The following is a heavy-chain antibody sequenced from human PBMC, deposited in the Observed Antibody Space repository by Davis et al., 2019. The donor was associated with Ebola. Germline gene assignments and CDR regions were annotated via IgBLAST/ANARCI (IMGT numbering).Heavy chain of an antibody. CDR1: GFTLNNAW. Sequence: GESLKISCAASGFTLNNAWMSWVRQAPGKGLEWVGRIKSKTDGGTTDYAAPVKGRFTISRDDSKNTLYLQMNSLKTEDSAVYYCTADVVPAATRGVYYYYYYMDVWGKGTSVTVSS. V-gene: IGHV3-15*01. CDR3: TADVVPAATRGVYYYYYYMDV. D-gene: IGHD2-2*01. J-gene: IGHJ6*03. CDR2: IKSKTDGGTT.